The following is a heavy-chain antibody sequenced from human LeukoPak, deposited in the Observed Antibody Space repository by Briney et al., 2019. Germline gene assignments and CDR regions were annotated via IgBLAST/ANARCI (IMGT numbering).Heavy chain of an antibody. V-gene: IGHV5-51*01. Sequence: GESLKISCKGSGYSFTSYWIAWVRQMPGKGVEWMGHIYPGDSDTRYSPSFQGQVTISADKSIATAYLQWSSLKASDTAKYYCATLWASGWQNPLGYWGQGTLVTVSS. CDR1: GYSFTSYW. CDR3: ATLWASGWQNPLGY. D-gene: IGHD6-19*01. CDR2: IYPGDSDT. J-gene: IGHJ4*02.